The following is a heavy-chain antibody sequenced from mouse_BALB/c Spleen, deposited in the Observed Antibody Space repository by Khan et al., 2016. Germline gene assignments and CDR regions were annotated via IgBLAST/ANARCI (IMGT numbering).Heavy chain of an antibody. Sequence: EVQLLESGPGLVKPSQSLSLTCTVTGYSITSDYVWNWIRQLPGDKLGWMVYLNYSGGTSYYPSLQSPISITLYTSKNKFFLQWNTVTAEDTATNCSARDYYGGRCFDYWGQGTLVTVSA. J-gene: IGHJ3*01. CDR2: LNYSGGT. V-gene: IGHV3-2*02. D-gene: IGHD1-1*01. CDR3: ARDYYGGRCFDY. CDR1: GYSITSDYV.